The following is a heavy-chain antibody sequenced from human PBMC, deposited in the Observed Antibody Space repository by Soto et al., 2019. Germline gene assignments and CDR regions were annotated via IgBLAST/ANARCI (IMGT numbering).Heavy chain of an antibody. CDR3: ASQAGYCSSTSCYPSTYYGMDL. V-gene: IGHV1-2*02. Sequence: ASVKVSCKASGYTFTGYYMHWVRQAPGQGLEWMGWINPNSGGTNYAQKFQGRVTITADKSTSTAYMELSSLRSEDTAVYYCASQAGYCSSTSCYPSTYYGMDLWGQGTPVTVSS. CDR1: GYTFTGYY. D-gene: IGHD2-2*01. J-gene: IGHJ6*02. CDR2: INPNSGGT.